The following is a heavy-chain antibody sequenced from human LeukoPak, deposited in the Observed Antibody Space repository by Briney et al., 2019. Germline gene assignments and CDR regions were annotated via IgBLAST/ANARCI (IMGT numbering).Heavy chain of an antibody. CDR1: GGTISSGGYY. V-gene: IGHV4-31*03. J-gene: IGHJ4*02. D-gene: IGHD4-23*01. Sequence: TSQTLSLTCTVSGGTISSGGYYWSWIRQHPGKGLEWIGYIYYSGSTYYNPSLKSRVTISVDTSKNQFSLKLSSVTAADTAVYYCARGYGGNSGLDYWGQGTLVTVSS. CDR2: IYYSGST. CDR3: ARGYGGNSGLDY.